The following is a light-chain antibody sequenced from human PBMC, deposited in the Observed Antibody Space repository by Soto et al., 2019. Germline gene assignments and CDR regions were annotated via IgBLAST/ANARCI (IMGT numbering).Light chain of an antibody. CDR2: DTS. CDR3: QQRSNWPPT. J-gene: IGKJ4*01. Sequence: EIVLTQSPATLSLSPGERATLSCRASQSVGRYLARYQQKAGQAPRLLIFDTSNRATGIPARFSGSGSGTDFTLTISSPEPEDSAVYYCQQRSNWPPTFGGGTKVEIK. V-gene: IGKV3-11*01. CDR1: QSVGRY.